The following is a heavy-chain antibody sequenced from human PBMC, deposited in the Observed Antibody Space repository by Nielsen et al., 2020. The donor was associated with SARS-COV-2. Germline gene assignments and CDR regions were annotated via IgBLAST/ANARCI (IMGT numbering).Heavy chain of an antibody. J-gene: IGHJ4*02. D-gene: IGHD5-12*01. Sequence: PGKGLEWIGYIYYSGSTNYNPSLKSRVTISVDTSKNQFSLKLSSVTAADTAVYYCARDTEWLRSGFDYWGQGTLVTVSS. CDR2: IYYSGST. CDR3: ARDTEWLRSGFDY. V-gene: IGHV4-59*13.